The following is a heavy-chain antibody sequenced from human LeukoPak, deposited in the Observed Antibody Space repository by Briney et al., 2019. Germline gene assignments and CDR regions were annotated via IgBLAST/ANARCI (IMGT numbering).Heavy chain of an antibody. CDR1: GFTFGSYW. CDR2: IKQDGSEK. CDR3: ARGVEPLAANTLAY. V-gene: IGHV3-7*03. D-gene: IGHD1-14*01. J-gene: IGHJ4*02. Sequence: GGSLRLSCAASGFTFGSYWMSWVRQAPGKGLEWVANIKQDGSEKYYVDSVQGRFTISRDNSKNTLYLEMNSLSPDDTAVYYCARGVEPLAANTLAYWGQGTLVTVSS.